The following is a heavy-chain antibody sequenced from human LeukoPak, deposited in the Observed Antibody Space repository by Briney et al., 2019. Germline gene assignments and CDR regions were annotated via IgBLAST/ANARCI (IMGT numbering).Heavy chain of an antibody. CDR2: IKQDGSET. V-gene: IGHV3-7*01. CDR3: ASPTIFGVVIYY. J-gene: IGHJ4*02. D-gene: IGHD3-3*01. Sequence: GGSLRLSYAASGFTFSSYWMSWVRQAPGKGLEWVANIKQDGSETYYVDSVKGRFTISRDNAKTSLYLQMNSLRDEDTAVYYCASPTIFGVVIYYWGQGTLVTVSS. CDR1: GFTFSSYW.